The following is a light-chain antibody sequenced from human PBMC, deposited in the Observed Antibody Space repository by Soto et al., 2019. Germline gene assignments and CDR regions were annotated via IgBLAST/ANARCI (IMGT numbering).Light chain of an antibody. CDR1: SSNIGTNY. Sequence: QSVLTQPPSASGTPGQTVTISSSGSSSNIGTNYVFWYQQIPGTAPKLLIYGNNQRPSGVPDRFSGSRSGTSASLAISGLRPEDEADYYCAVWDDSLSGVVFGGGTKLTVL. CDR2: GNN. J-gene: IGLJ3*02. V-gene: IGLV1-47*01. CDR3: AVWDDSLSGVV.